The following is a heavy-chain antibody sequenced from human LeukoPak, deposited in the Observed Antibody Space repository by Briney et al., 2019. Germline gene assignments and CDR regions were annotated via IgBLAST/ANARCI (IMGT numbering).Heavy chain of an antibody. Sequence: GGSLRLSCAASGFTVSSNYMSWVRQVPGKGLEWVSVIYSGGSTYYADSVKGRFTISRDNSKNTLYLQMNSLRAEDTAVYYCARGLTGDAFDIWGQGTMVTVSS. D-gene: IGHD3-9*01. J-gene: IGHJ3*02. CDR3: ARGLTGDAFDI. V-gene: IGHV3-53*01. CDR1: GFTVSSNY. CDR2: IYSGGST.